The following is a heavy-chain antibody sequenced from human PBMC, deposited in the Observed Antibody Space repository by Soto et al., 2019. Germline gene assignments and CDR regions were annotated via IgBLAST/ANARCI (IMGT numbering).Heavy chain of an antibody. D-gene: IGHD3-9*01. V-gene: IGHV4-31*03. CDR1: GDALSIGGHY. Sequence: SETLSLTCTVSGDALSIGGHYWSWIRQHPGKGLEWIGHIYDSVNTYYSPSLRSRVTISADMSKNQFYLNLRSVTAADTAVYYCARVDHRGYLPILTDYWGQGTRVTVSS. CDR2: IYDSVNT. CDR3: ARVDHRGYLPILTDY. J-gene: IGHJ4*02.